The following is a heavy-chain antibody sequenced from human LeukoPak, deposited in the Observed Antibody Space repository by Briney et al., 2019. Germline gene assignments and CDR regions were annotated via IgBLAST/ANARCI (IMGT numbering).Heavy chain of an antibody. Sequence: ASVKVSCKASGYTFTSYGISWVRQAPGQGLEWMGWISAYNGNTNYAQKLQGRVTMTTDTSTSTAYMELRSLRSDDTAVYYCARVRYYDFWSGYYPFDYWGQGTLVTVSS. D-gene: IGHD3-3*01. CDR1: GYTFTSYG. CDR3: ARVRYYDFWSGYYPFDY. V-gene: IGHV1-18*01. J-gene: IGHJ4*02. CDR2: ISAYNGNT.